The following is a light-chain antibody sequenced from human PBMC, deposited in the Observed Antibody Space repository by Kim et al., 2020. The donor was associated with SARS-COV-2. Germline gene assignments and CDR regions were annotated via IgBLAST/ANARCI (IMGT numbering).Light chain of an antibody. V-gene: IGLV3-1*01. CDR1: KLGDKY. CDR2: QDS. Sequence: SYELTQPPSVSVSPGQTASITCSGDKLGDKYARWYQQKPGQSPVLVIYQDSKRPSGIPERFSGSNSGNTATLTISGTQAMDEADYYCQAWDSSTAVVFGG. CDR3: QAWDSSTAVV. J-gene: IGLJ2*01.